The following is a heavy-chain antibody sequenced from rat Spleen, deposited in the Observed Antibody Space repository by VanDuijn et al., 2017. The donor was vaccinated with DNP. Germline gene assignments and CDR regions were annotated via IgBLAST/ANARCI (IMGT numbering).Heavy chain of an antibody. D-gene: IGHD4-3*01. CDR2: VWIGGTT. Sequence: QVHLKESGPGLVQPSQTLSLTCTVSGFSLTNHHVHWVRQPSGKGLEWMGVVWIGGTTHISSIFKSRVSINRDTSRNQVFLEVNSLQTEDTATYYCARDLIIRDTTSAMDAWGQGTSVTVSS. CDR1: GFSLTNHH. J-gene: IGHJ4*01. CDR3: ARDLIIRDTTSAMDA. V-gene: IGHV2-30*01.